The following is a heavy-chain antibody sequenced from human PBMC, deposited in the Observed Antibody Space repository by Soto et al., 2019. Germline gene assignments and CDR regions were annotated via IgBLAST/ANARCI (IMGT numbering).Heavy chain of an antibody. CDR2: IWYDGRNK. Sequence: PGGSLRLSCAASGLTFSTYDMHWVRQAPGKGLEWVAAIWYDGRNKHYADSVKGRFTISRDNSKNTLYLQMNSLRAEDTAVYYCARPHTPQDDSTGYNSASDDYYFGMDVWGQGTTVTVSS. J-gene: IGHJ6*02. CDR3: ARPHTPQDDSTGYNSASDDYYFGMDV. V-gene: IGHV3-33*01. D-gene: IGHD3-22*01. CDR1: GLTFSTYD.